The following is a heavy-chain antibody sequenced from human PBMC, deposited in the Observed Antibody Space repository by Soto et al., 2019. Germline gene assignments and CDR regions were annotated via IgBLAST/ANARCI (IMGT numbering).Heavy chain of an antibody. Sequence: SSETLSLTCTVSGDSISRSSYFWGWIRQPPGKGLEWIGSMYESGLTYYNASLKSRVTISVDTSKNEFSLKVSSVTAADTAVYYCARDGGSYGHFDYWGQGILVTVSS. D-gene: IGHD2-15*01. CDR3: ARDGGSYGHFDY. V-gene: IGHV4-39*07. CDR2: MYESGLT. CDR1: GDSISRSSYF. J-gene: IGHJ4*02.